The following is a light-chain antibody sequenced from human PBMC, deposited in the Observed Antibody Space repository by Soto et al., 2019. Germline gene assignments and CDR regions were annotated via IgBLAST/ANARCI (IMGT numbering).Light chain of an antibody. CDR3: QKYNSAPRT. CDR1: QGISNY. Sequence: DIQMTQSPSSLSSSLGDRATITCRASQGISNYLAWYQQKPGNVPKLLIYAASTLQSGVPSRFSGSGSGTDFTLTISSLQPEDFATYYCQKYNSAPRTFGQGTKVEIK. J-gene: IGKJ1*01. CDR2: AAS. V-gene: IGKV1-27*01.